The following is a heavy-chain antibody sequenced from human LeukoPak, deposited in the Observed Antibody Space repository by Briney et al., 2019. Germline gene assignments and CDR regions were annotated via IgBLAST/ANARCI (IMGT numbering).Heavy chain of an antibody. V-gene: IGHV3-48*01. J-gene: IGHJ4*02. CDR3: ARVQKATCSGGSCYLPTDPLFDY. CDR1: GFTFSSYS. D-gene: IGHD2-15*01. Sequence: GGSLRLSCAASGFTFSSYSMNWVRQAPGKGLEWVSYISSSSSTIYYADSVKGRFTISRDNAKNSLYLQMNSLRAEDTAVYYCARVQKATCSGGSCYLPTDPLFDYWGQGTLVTVSS. CDR2: ISSSSSTI.